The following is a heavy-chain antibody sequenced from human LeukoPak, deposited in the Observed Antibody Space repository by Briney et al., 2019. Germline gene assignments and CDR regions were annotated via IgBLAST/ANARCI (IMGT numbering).Heavy chain of an antibody. CDR1: GYTFTGYY. V-gene: IGHV1-2*02. CDR3: ARERACSSTSCTDP. Sequence: GASVKVSCKASGYTFTGYYMHWVRQAPGQGLEWMGWINPNSGGTNYAQKFQGRVTMTRDTSISTAYMELSRLRSDDTAVYYCARERACSSTSCTDPGGQGTLVTVSS. CDR2: INPNSGGT. J-gene: IGHJ5*02. D-gene: IGHD2-2*01.